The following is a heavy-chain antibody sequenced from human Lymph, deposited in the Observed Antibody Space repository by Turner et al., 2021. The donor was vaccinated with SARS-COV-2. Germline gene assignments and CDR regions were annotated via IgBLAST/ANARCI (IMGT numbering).Heavy chain of an antibody. Sequence: QVQLVQSGAEVKKLGASVMVSCKASVYTFTGYYMHWVRQAPGQGLEWMGWINPNSSGTNSAQKFQGRVTMTRDTSISTAYMELSRLRSDDTAVYYCARDVERYNDFWSGYSGGYGLDVWGQGTTVTVSS. J-gene: IGHJ6*02. CDR1: VYTFTGYY. CDR2: INPNSSGT. D-gene: IGHD3-3*01. CDR3: ARDVERYNDFWSGYSGGYGLDV. V-gene: IGHV1-2*02.